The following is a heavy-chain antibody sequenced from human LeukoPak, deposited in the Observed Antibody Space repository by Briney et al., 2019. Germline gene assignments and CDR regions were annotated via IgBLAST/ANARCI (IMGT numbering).Heavy chain of an antibody. J-gene: IGHJ6*02. CDR1: GFTFSGYA. Sequence: GGSLRLSCAASGFTFSGYAMSWVRQAPGKGLEWVSVIYSGGSTYYADSVKGRFTISRDNSKNTLYLQMNSLRAEDTAVYYCARPKGGYYYYYGMDVWGQGTTVTVSS. CDR2: IYSGGST. D-gene: IGHD1-26*01. V-gene: IGHV3-66*04. CDR3: ARPKGGYYYYYGMDV.